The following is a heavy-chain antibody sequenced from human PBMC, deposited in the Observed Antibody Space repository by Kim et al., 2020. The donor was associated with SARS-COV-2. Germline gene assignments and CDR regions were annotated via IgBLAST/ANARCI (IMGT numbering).Heavy chain of an antibody. Sequence: GGSLRLSCAASGFTFSSYSMNWVRQAPGKGLEWVSSISSSSSYIYYADSVKGRFTSSRDNAKNSLYLQMNSLRAEDTAVYYCARDYSSSEPGGYWGQGTLVTVSS. CDR1: GFTFSSYS. J-gene: IGHJ4*02. CDR2: ISSSSSYI. D-gene: IGHD6-6*01. V-gene: IGHV3-21*01. CDR3: ARDYSSSEPGGY.